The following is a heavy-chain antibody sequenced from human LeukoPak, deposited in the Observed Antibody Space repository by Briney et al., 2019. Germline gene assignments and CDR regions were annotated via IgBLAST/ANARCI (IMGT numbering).Heavy chain of an antibody. CDR1: GGSFNGYF. CDR2: INHSGST. CDR3: ASPPGGAMVRGVIT. Sequence: SETLSLTCAVYGGSFNGYFWSWIRQPPGKGLEWIGEINHSGSTNYNPSLKSRVTISVDTSKNQFSLKLSSVTAADTAVYYCASPPGGAMVRGVITWGQGTLVTVSS. V-gene: IGHV4-34*01. J-gene: IGHJ5*02. D-gene: IGHD3-10*01.